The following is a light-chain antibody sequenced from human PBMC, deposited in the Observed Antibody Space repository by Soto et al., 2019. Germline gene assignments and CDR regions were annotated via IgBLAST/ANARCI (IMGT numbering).Light chain of an antibody. Sequence: EIVMTQSPDTLSVSPGERATLSCRASQSVSSNLAWYQQKPGQAPRLLIYGASTRATGIPARFSGSGSGTEFTHTISSLQSEDFAVYFCQQYINWPLTFGGGTKVEIK. CDR1: QSVSSN. CDR2: GAS. CDR3: QQYINWPLT. V-gene: IGKV3-15*01. J-gene: IGKJ4*01.